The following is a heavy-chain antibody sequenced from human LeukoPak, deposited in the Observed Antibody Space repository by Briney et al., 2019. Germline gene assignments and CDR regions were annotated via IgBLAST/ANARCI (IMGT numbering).Heavy chain of an antibody. V-gene: IGHV4-61*05. CDR3: ARASIAALAN. CDR1: GGSISSSTYY. Sequence: SETLSLTCTVSGGSISSSTYYWGWIRQPPGKGLEWIGRIYTSGSTNYNPSLKSRVTMSVDTSKNQFSLKLSSVTAADTAVYYCARASIAALANWGQGTLVTVSS. D-gene: IGHD6-6*01. J-gene: IGHJ4*02. CDR2: IYTSGST.